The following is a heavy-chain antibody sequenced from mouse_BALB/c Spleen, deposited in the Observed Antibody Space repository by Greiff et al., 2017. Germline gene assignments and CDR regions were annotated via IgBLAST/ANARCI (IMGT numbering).Heavy chain of an antibody. J-gene: IGHJ3*01. CDR3: ASDHYYGSSPFAY. CDR1: GYTFTSYW. V-gene: IGHV1-87*01. Sequence: QVQLQQSGAELARPGASVKLSCKASGYTFTSYWMQWVKQRPGQGLEWIGAIYPGDGDTRYTQKFKGKATLTADKSSSTAYMQLSSLASEDSAVYYCASDHYYGSSPFAYWGQGTLVTVSA. D-gene: IGHD1-1*01. CDR2: IYPGDGDT.